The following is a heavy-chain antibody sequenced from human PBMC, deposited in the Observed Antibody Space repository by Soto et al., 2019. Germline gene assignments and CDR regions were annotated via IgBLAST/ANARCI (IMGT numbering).Heavy chain of an antibody. J-gene: IGHJ4*02. V-gene: IGHV4-31*03. CDR1: GGSISSGGYY. Sequence: QVQLQESGPGLVKPSQTLSLTCTVSGGSISSGGYYWSWIRQHPGKGLEWIGYIYYSGSTYYNPSLKSRVTISVDTSKNQFSLKLSSVTAADTAVYYCARVGAIVVVTAMYYFDYWGQGTLVTVSS. D-gene: IGHD2-21*02. CDR3: ARVGAIVVVTAMYYFDY. CDR2: IYYSGST.